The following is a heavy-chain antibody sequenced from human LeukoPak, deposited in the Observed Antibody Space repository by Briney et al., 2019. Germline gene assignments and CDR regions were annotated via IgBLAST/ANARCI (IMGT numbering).Heavy chain of an antibody. J-gene: IGHJ4*02. CDR3: TTRGGSFSIFDY. V-gene: IGHV3-30-3*01. Sequence: GGSLRLSCAASGFTFSSYAMHWVRQAPGKGLEWVAVISYDGSNKYYADSVKGRFTISRDNSKNTLYLQMNSLKTEDTAVYYCTTRGGSFSIFDYWGQGTLVTVSS. CDR2: ISYDGSNK. CDR1: GFTFSSYA. D-gene: IGHD1-26*01.